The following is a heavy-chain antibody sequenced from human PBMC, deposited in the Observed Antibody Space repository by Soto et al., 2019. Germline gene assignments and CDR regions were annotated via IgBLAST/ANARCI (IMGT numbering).Heavy chain of an antibody. CDR1: AFNFYNCA. CDR2: IRSSGGTT. J-gene: IGHJ4*02. CDR3: ATFMTVTGPGWGRASEY. D-gene: IGHD6-19*01. V-gene: IGHV3-23*01. Sequence: WRTLRLSCSPSAFNFYNCATRRFRHSLGQSLEWVSFIRSSGGTTYYADSVKGRFTISRDNSRNTVFLQMNTLGAEDTAIYYCATFMTVTGPGWGRASEYWGQGTRITVSS.